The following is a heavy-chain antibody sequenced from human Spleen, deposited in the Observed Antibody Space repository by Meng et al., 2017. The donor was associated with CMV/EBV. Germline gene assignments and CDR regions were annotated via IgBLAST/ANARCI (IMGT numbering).Heavy chain of an antibody. CDR2: ISSSSSYI. CDR1: GFTFSSYS. CDR3: ARDKNVDQLGFYYYYGMDV. Sequence: GESLKISCAASGFTFSSYSMNWVRQAPGKGLEWVSSISSSSSYIYYADSVKGRFTISRDNAKNSLYLQMNSLRAEDTAVYYCARDKNVDQLGFYYYYGMDVWGQGTTVTV. V-gene: IGHV3-21*01. D-gene: IGHD2-2*01. J-gene: IGHJ6*02.